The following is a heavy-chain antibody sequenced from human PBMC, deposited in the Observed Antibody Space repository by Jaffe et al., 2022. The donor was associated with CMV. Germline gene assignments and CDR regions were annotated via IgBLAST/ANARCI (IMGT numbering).Heavy chain of an antibody. CDR1: GGSLSSYY. J-gene: IGHJ4*02. Sequence: QVQLQESGPGLVKASETLSLTCTVSGGSLSSYYWTWIRQPPGKGLEWIGYIFYSGSTSGSTNYNPSLKSRVTISVDTSKNQFSLKLTSVTAADTAVYYCARDRGDFDLWGQGTLVTVSS. V-gene: IGHV4-59*01. D-gene: IGHD3-16*01. CDR2: IFYSGSTSGST. CDR3: ARDRGDFDL.